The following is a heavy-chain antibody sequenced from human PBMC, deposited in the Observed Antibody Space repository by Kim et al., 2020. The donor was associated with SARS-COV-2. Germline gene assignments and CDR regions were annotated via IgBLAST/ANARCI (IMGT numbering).Heavy chain of an antibody. V-gene: IGHV4-59*11. J-gene: IGHJ4*02. CDR1: NGSISGH. Sequence: SETLSLTCSVSNGSISGHWSWLRQPPGKRLEWIGYVFYTGLTDYKPSLRSRVNISVYTSTNQFSLTVTSLTAADTAVYYCARVGGLRYFDWYFDYWGQGRLVTVSP. D-gene: IGHD3-9*01. CDR2: VFYTGLT. CDR3: ARVGGLRYFDWYFDY.